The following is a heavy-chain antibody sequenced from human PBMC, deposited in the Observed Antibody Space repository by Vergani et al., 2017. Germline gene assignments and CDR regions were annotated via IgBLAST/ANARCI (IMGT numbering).Heavy chain of an antibody. Sequence: EVQLLESGGGLVQPGGSLRLPCAASGFTFSSYAMSWVRQAPGKGLEWVSAISGSGGSTYYSDSVKGRFTISRDNSKNTLYLQMNSLRAEDTAVYYCAKPLWFGLRGNSATLFDYWGQGTLVTVSS. J-gene: IGHJ4*02. CDR3: AKPLWFGLRGNSATLFDY. CDR1: GFTFSSYA. V-gene: IGHV3-23*01. D-gene: IGHD3-10*01. CDR2: ISGSGGST.